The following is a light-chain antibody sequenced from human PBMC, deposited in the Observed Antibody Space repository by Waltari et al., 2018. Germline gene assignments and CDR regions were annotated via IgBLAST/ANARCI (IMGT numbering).Light chain of an antibody. J-gene: IGLJ2*01. Sequence: QSALTQPASVSGSPGQSITISCTGTSSDVGGYNYVSWYQQHPGKAPKLMIYDVSNRPSGVSNAFSGSKAGNTAALTSSGLQAEDEADYYCSSYTSSSTLFVVFGGGTKLTVL. CDR2: DVS. V-gene: IGLV2-14*03. CDR1: SSDVGGYNY. CDR3: SSYTSSSTLFVV.